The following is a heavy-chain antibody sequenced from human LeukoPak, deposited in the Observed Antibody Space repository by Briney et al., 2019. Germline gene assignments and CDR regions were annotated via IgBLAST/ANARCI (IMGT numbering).Heavy chain of an antibody. CDR2: IIPIFGTA. Sequence: ASVKVSCKASGGTFSSYAISWVRQAPGQGLEWMGGIIPIFGTANYAQKFQGRVTITADESTSTAYMELSSLRSADTAVYYCASPVHYYDSSGLDYWGQGTLVTVSS. J-gene: IGHJ4*02. D-gene: IGHD3-22*01. V-gene: IGHV1-69*01. CDR1: GGTFSSYA. CDR3: ASPVHYYDSSGLDY.